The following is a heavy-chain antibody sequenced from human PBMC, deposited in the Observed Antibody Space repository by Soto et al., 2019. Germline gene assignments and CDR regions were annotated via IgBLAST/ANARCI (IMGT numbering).Heavy chain of an antibody. D-gene: IGHD6-13*01. J-gene: IGHJ4*02. CDR2: LSHDGSNK. CDR3: GRVIEQRLVRGGVAN. V-gene: IGHV3-30-3*01. Sequence: QVQLVESGGGVVQPGRSLRLSCAASGFTFSNYAIHWVRQAPGKGLEWVAALSHDGSNKYYADSVKDRFTISRDNTENTVYVQMNSLRAEETAVYSCGRVIEQRLVRGGVANLGQGTLVTVSS. CDR1: GFTFSNYA.